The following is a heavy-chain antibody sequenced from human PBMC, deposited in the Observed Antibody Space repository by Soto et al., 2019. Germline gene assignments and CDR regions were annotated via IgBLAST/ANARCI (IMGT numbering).Heavy chain of an antibody. CDR1: GYTLTGYY. CDR3: ARERPGDDAFDI. CDR2: INPNSGGT. V-gene: IGHV1-2*02. D-gene: IGHD3-10*01. Sequence: ASVKVSCKASGYTLTGYYMHWVRQAPGQGLEWMGWINPNSGGTNYAQKFQGRVTMTRDTSISTAYMELSRLRSDDTAVYYCARERPGDDAFDIWGQGTMVTVSS. J-gene: IGHJ3*02.